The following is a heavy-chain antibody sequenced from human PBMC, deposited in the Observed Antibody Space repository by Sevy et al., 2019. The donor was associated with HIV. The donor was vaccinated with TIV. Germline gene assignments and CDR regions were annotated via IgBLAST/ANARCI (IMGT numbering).Heavy chain of an antibody. Sequence: GGSLRLFCAASGFTFRRYAMHWVRQAPGQGLESVAVISYDGGKTYHADSVKGRFTISRDNSENTLYLQMNSLRAEDTAVYYCTRDGGGDYFDYWGLGTLVTVSS. J-gene: IGHJ4*02. D-gene: IGHD2-15*01. CDR1: GFTFRRYA. CDR3: TRDGGGDYFDY. V-gene: IGHV3-30*04. CDR2: ISYDGGKT.